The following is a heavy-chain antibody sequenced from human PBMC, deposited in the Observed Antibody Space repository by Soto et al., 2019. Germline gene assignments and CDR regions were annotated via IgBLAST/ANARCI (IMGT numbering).Heavy chain of an antibody. J-gene: IGHJ6*02. CDR1: GFTFSNAW. CDR2: IKSKTDGGTT. Sequence: GGSLRLSCAASGFTFSNAWMNWVRQAPGKGLEWVGRIKSKTDGGTTDYAAPVKGRFTISRDDSKNTLYLQMNSLKTEDTAVYYCTIHIVGATRPGFMDVWGQGTTVTVSS. D-gene: IGHD1-26*01. CDR3: TIHIVGATRPGFMDV. V-gene: IGHV3-15*07.